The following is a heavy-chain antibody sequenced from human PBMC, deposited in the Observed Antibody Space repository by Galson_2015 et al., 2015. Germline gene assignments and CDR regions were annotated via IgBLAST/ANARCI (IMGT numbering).Heavy chain of an antibody. J-gene: IGHJ4*02. CDR2: IIPIFGTA. D-gene: IGHD5-12*01. Sequence: SVKVSCKASGGTFSSYAISWVRQAPGQGLEWMGGIIPIFGTANYAQKFQGRVTITADKSTSTAYMELSSLRSEDTAVYYCARGLYSGSDYASLDYWGQGTLVTVSS. CDR3: ARGLYSGSDYASLDY. V-gene: IGHV1-69*06. CDR1: GGTFSSYA.